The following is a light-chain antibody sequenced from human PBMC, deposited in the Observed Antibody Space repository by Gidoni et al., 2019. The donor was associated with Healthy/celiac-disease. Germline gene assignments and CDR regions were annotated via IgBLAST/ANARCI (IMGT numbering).Light chain of an antibody. CDR2: DAS. V-gene: IGKV1-33*01. Sequence: DIPMTQSTSSLSASVGDRVTITCQASQDISNYLNWYQQKPGKAPKLLIYDASNLETGVPSRFSGSGSGTDFTFTISSLQPEDIATYYCQQYDSPGFXPXTKVDIK. J-gene: IGKJ3*01. CDR1: QDISNY. CDR3: QQYDSPG.